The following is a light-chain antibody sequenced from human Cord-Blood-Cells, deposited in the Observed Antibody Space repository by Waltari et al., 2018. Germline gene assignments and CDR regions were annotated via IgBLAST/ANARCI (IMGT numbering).Light chain of an antibody. J-gene: IGKJ1*01. V-gene: IGKV4-1*01. CDR3: QQYYSTPRT. Sequence: DIVITQSPDSLAVYLGERATINCKSSQSVLYSSNNKNYLAWYQQKPGKPPKLLIDWASTREAGVPDRFSGSGSGTDFTLTISSLQAEDLAVYYCQQYYSTPRTFGQGTKVEIK. CDR2: WAS. CDR1: QSVLYSSNNKNY.